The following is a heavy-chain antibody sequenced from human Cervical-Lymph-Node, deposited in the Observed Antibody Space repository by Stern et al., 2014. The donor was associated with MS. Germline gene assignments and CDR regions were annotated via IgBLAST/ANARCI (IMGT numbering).Heavy chain of an antibody. CDR3: AREEQQLVHGNWFDP. Sequence: QLQLQESGPGLVKPSETLSLTCTVSGYSISSGYYWGWIRQPPGKGLEWIGTIYHSGSTYYNPSLKSRVTISVDTSKNQFSLKLSSVPAADTAVYYCAREEQQLVHGNWFDPWGQGTLVTVSS. CDR1: GYSISSGYY. D-gene: IGHD6-13*01. CDR2: IYHSGST. J-gene: IGHJ5*02. V-gene: IGHV4-38-2*02.